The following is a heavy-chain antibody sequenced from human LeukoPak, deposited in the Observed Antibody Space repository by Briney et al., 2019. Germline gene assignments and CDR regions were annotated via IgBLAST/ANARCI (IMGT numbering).Heavy chain of an antibody. CDR2: IYYSGST. CDR3: ARTQSQSGSYRYYFGY. Sequence: PSQTLSLTCTVSGGSISSGGYYWSWIRQHPGKGLEWIGYIYYSGSTYYNPSLKSRVTISVDTSKNQFSLKLSSVTAADTAVYYCARTQSQSGSYRYYFGYWGQGTLVTVSS. CDR1: GGSISSGGYY. D-gene: IGHD1-26*01. V-gene: IGHV4-31*03. J-gene: IGHJ4*02.